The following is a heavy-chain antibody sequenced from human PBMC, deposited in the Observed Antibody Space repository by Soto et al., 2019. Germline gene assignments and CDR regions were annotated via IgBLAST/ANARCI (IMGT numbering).Heavy chain of an antibody. J-gene: IGHJ4*02. CDR1: GFTFSSYD. CDR2: ISGSGDST. D-gene: IGHD2-2*01. Sequence: EVQLLESGGGLAQPGGSLRLSCAASGFTFSSYDMSWVRQAPGKGLEWVSSISGSGDSTYYADSVKGRFTISRDNSKNALYLQMNSLRAEDTAVYYCAKRAYCTRTTCYHSFDYWGQGSLVTVSS. V-gene: IGHV3-23*01. CDR3: AKRAYCTRTTCYHSFDY.